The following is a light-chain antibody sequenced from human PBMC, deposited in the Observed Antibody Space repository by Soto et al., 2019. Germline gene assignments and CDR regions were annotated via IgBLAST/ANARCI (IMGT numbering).Light chain of an antibody. CDR1: QSVTYN. CDR3: QQYGSSPPWT. J-gene: IGKJ1*01. V-gene: IGKV3-20*01. CDR2: GAS. Sequence: TQSPATLSASPGERVTLSCRATQSVTYNLAWYQQKPGQAPRLLIYGASTRPTGIPARFSGRGSGTGFTLTISRLEPEDFAVYYCQQYGSSPPWTFGQGTKVDI.